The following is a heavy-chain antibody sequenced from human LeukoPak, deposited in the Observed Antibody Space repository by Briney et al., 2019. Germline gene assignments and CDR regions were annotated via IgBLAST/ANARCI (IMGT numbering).Heavy chain of an antibody. CDR2: VSGKSRAI. CDR1: GFTFSDYG. D-gene: IGHD6-13*01. V-gene: IGHV3-48*01. J-gene: IGHJ4*02. CDR3: ARDISRFRYSSSWYNFDY. Sequence: PGGSLRLSCAASGFTFSDYGMNWVRQAPGKGLEWLSFVSGKSRAIYYADSVKGRFTISRDNSKNTLYLQMNSLRAEDTAVYYCARDISRFRYSSSWYNFDYWGQGTLVTVSS.